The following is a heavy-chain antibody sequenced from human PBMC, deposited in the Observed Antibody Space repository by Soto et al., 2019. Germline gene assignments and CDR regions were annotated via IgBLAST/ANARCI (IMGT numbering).Heavy chain of an antibody. CDR3: AKSGSSGWYGWFDP. J-gene: IGHJ5*02. CDR2: IYWNDDK. D-gene: IGHD6-19*01. V-gene: IGHV2-5*01. Sequence: QITLKEAGRTLVKPTQTLTLTCIFSGFSLRTSGVGVGWIRQPPGKALEWPGFIYWNDDKRYSASLKSRLTITKDTSKNHVVLTMTNMDPVDTATYYCAKSGSSGWYGWFDPWGQGTLVTVSS. CDR1: GFSLRTSGVG.